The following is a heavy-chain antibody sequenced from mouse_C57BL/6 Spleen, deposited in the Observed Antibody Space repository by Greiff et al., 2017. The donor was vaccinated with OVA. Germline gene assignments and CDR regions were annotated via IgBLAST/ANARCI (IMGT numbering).Heavy chain of an antibody. D-gene: IGHD3-2*02. J-gene: IGHJ3*01. CDR2: ISSGGSYT. V-gene: IGHV5-6*01. CDR3: ARDSSGFAWFAY. CDR1: GFTFSSYG. Sequence: EVKLMESGGDLVKPGGSLKLSCAASGFTFSSYGMSWVRQTPDKRLEWVATISSGGSYTYYPDSVKGRFTISRDNDKNTLYLQMSSLKSEDTAMYYCARDSSGFAWFAYWGQGTLVTVSA.